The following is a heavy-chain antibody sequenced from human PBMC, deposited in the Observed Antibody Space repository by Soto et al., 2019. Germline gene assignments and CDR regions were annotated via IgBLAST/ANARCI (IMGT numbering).Heavy chain of an antibody. J-gene: IGHJ6*02. CDR3: ARINSWYDFWSGFDSYYYYSMDF. V-gene: IGHV2-5*02. Sequence: SGPTLVNPTQTLTLTCTFSGFSLSTSGVGVGWIRQPPGKALEWLALIYWDDDKRYSPSLKSRLTITKDTSKNQVVLTMTNMDPVDTATYYCARINSWYDFWSGFDSYYYYSMDFRGQGSTVTVCS. CDR1: GFSLSTSGVG. D-gene: IGHD3-3*01. CDR2: IYWDDDK.